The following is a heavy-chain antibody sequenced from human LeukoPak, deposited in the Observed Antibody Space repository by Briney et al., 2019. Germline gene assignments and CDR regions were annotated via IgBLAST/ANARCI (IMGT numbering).Heavy chain of an antibody. CDR1: GFTFSSYG. V-gene: IGHV3-48*04. D-gene: IGHD3-9*01. CDR3: ARDLAYYDILTGYYDGGDY. J-gene: IGHJ4*02. CDR2: ISSSSSTI. Sequence: GGSLRLSCAASGFTFSSYGMHWVRQAPGKGLEWVSYISSSSSTIYYADSVKGRFTISRDNAKNSLYLQMNSLRAEDTAVYYCARDLAYYDILTGYYDGGDYWGQGTLVTVSS.